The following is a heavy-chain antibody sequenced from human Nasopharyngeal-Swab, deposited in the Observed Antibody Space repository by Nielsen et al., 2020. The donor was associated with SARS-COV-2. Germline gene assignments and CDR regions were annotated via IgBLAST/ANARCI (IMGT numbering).Heavy chain of an antibody. Sequence: SETLSLTCTVSGGSVSSGSYYWRWIRQPPGKGLEWIGYIYYSGSTNYNPSLKSRVTISVDTSKNQFSLKLSSVTAADTAVYYCARDHYGSGSPSMDVWGQGTTVTVSS. CDR3: ARDHYGSGSPSMDV. J-gene: IGHJ6*02. D-gene: IGHD3-10*01. CDR1: GGSVSSGSYY. V-gene: IGHV4-61*01. CDR2: IYYSGST.